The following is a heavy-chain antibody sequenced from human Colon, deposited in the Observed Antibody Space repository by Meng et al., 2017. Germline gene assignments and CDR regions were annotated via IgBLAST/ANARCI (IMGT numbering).Heavy chain of an antibody. Sequence: QVQLQESGSGLVKPSQTLYLTCSVSGDPISSDYFWSWIRQPPGKGLAWIGEIIQSGRTNYNPSLKSRVTISIDTSKNQFSLRLSSVTVADTAVYYCARDQGGAGAYWGQGTLVTVSS. CDR3: ARDQGGAGAY. CDR1: GDPISSDYF. D-gene: IGHD2-15*01. CDR2: IIQSGRT. J-gene: IGHJ4*02. V-gene: IGHV4-4*02.